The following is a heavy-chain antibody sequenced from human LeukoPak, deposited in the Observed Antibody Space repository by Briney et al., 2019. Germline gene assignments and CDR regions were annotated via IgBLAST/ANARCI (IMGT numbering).Heavy chain of an antibody. CDR2: IHHSGST. Sequence: SETLSLTCAVYGGSFSGYYWSWIRQPPGKGLEWIGEIHHSGSTNYNPSLKSRVTISVDTSKNQFSLKLSSVTAADTAVYYCASRDTATGLDWGQGALVTVSS. D-gene: IGHD5-18*01. J-gene: IGHJ4*02. V-gene: IGHV4-34*01. CDR3: ASRDTATGLD. CDR1: GGSFSGYY.